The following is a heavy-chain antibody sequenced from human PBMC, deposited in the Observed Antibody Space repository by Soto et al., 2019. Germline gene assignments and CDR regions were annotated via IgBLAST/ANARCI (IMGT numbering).Heavy chain of an antibody. Sequence: EVQLVESGGGLVKPGGSLRLSCAASGFTFSSYSMNWVRQAPGKGLEWVSSISSSSSYIYYADSVKGRFTISRDNAKNSLYLQMNSLRAEDTAVYYCASEDGYSSYYGMDVWGQGTTVTVSS. J-gene: IGHJ6*02. D-gene: IGHD6-13*01. CDR1: GFTFSSYS. V-gene: IGHV3-21*01. CDR3: ASEDGYSSYYGMDV. CDR2: ISSSSSYI.